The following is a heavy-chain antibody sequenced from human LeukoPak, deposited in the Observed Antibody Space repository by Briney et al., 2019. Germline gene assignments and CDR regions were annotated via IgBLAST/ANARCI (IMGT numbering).Heavy chain of an antibody. Sequence: GGSLRLSCAASGFTFTSYAMSWVRQAPGKGLEWVSSISGNSIYIYYADSVKGRFTISRDNAKNSLYLQMNSLRAEDTAIYYCARERDSYGSLDYWGQGTLVIVSS. V-gene: IGHV3-21*01. J-gene: IGHJ4*02. D-gene: IGHD5-18*01. CDR1: GFTFTSYA. CDR2: ISGNSIYI. CDR3: ARERDSYGSLDY.